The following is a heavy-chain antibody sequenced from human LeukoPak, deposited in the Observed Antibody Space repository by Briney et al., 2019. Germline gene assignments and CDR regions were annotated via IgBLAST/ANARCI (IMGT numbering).Heavy chain of an antibody. V-gene: IGHV4-61*01. CDR1: GGSVSSGSYY. CDR3: ARDKDSGSYKSAFDI. J-gene: IGHJ3*02. CDR2: IYYSGST. Sequence: KPSETLSLTCTVSGGSVSSGSYYWSWIRQPPGKGLEWIGYIYYSGSTNYNPSLKSRVTISVDTSKNQFSLKLSSVTAADTAVYYCARDKDSGSYKSAFDIWGQGTMVTVSS. D-gene: IGHD1-26*01.